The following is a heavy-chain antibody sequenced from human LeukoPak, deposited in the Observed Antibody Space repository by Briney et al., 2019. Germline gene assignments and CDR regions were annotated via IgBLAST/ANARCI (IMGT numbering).Heavy chain of an antibody. CDR3: AREYFGYYDSSGYSPWDY. V-gene: IGHV1-69*04. Sequence: GASVKVSCKASGGTFSSYAISWVRQAPGQGLEWMGRIIPILGIANYAQKFQGRVTITADKSTSTAYMELSSLRSEDTAVYYCAREYFGYYDSSGYSPWDYWGQGTLVTASS. CDR1: GGTFSSYA. D-gene: IGHD3-22*01. CDR2: IIPILGIA. J-gene: IGHJ4*02.